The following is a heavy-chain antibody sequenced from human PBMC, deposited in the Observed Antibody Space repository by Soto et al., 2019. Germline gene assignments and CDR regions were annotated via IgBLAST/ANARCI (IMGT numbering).Heavy chain of an antibody. CDR3: ARDPVLGSPDYFDF. Sequence: HPGGSLRLSCAASGFTFSSYVMHWVRQAPGKGLEWVAVITHDGHTKKYAASVKGRFTIARDNSGNTLYLQMNSLSPEDVGVYYCARDPVLGSPDYFDFWGRGTLVTVSS. CDR2: ITHDGHTK. CDR1: GFTFSSYV. J-gene: IGHJ4*02. V-gene: IGHV3-30-3*01. D-gene: IGHD1-26*01.